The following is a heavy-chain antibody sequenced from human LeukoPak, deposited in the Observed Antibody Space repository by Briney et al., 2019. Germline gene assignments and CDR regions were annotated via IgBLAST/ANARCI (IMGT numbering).Heavy chain of an antibody. V-gene: IGHV3-21*01. J-gene: IGHJ6*03. CDR1: GFTFSHYS. CDR2: ITSSSSNI. D-gene: IGHD4-11*01. CDR3: ARVMMGATVTTFHYYCMDV. Sequence: GGSLRLSCAACGFTFSHYSIAWVRQAPGKGLERVASITSSSSNIYYADAVKGRFTISRDNAKNEVYLQMNSLRAEDTAIYYCARVMMGATVTTFHYYCMDVWGVGTTVTVSS.